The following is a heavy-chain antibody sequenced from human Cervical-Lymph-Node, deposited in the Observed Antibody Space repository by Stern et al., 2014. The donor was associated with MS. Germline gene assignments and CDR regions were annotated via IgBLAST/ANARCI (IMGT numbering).Heavy chain of an antibody. CDR1: GFTFSSYW. CDR3: ARRLKWELTHYYYYYGMDV. D-gene: IGHD1-26*01. Sequence: EDQLVESGGGLVQPGGSLRLSCAASGFTFSSYWMHWVRQAPGKGLGWVSRIDSDGSSTSYADSVKGRFTISRDNAKNTLYLQMNSLRAEDTAVYYCARRLKWELTHYYYYYGMDVWGQGTTVTVSS. CDR2: IDSDGSST. V-gene: IGHV3-74*02. J-gene: IGHJ6*02.